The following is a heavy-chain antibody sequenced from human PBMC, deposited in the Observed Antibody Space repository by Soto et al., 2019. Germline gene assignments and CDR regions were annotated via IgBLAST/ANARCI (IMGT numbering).Heavy chain of an antibody. Sequence: PSETLSLTCTVSGGPISSSGFHWGWIRQPPGKGLEWIANFYYSGSPYYNPSLKSRVTIFADASKNQFSLKVGSVTAADTAVYYCARQRSGYNYGPDSWGQGAQVTVSS. CDR3: ARQRSGYNYGPDS. D-gene: IGHD5-18*01. CDR1: GGPISSSGFH. CDR2: FYYSGSP. V-gene: IGHV4-39*01. J-gene: IGHJ4*02.